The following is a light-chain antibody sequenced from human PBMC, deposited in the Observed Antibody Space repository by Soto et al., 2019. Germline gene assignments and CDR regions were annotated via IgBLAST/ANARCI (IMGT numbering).Light chain of an antibody. CDR2: GAS. CDR1: QSVASNS. Sequence: ETVLTQSPGTLSLSPGETATLSCRASQSVASNSLAWYQQKPGQAPRLLVYGASGRATDIPDRFSGRRSGTDFTLTINRLEPEDFAVYYCQNYDTSPYTFGQGTKLEIK. V-gene: IGKV3-20*01. J-gene: IGKJ2*01. CDR3: QNYDTSPYT.